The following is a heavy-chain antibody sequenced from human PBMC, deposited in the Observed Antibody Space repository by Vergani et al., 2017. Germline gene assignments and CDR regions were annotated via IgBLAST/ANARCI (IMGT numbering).Heavy chain of an antibody. CDR2: INHSGST. CDR3: ARSRGIAAAVDV. CDR1: GGSFSGYY. J-gene: IGHJ6*04. Sequence: QVQLQQWGAGLLKPSETLSLTCAVYGGSFSGYYWSWIRQPPGKGLELIGEINHSGSTNYNPSLKSRVTISVDTSKNQFSLKLSSVTAADTAVYYCARSRGIAAAVDVWGKGTTVTVSS. D-gene: IGHD6-13*01. V-gene: IGHV4-34*01.